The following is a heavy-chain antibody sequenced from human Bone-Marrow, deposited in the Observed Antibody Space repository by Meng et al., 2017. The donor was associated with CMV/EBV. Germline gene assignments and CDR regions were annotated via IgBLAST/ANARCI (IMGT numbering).Heavy chain of an antibody. Sequence: GGSLRLSCAASGFTFSSYGMPWVRQAPGKGLEWVAVIWYDGSNKYYADSVKGRFTISRDNSKNTLYLQMNSLRAEDTAVYYCAVDSSGTPDYWGQGTLVTVSS. CDR3: AVDSSGTPDY. CDR2: IWYDGSNK. V-gene: IGHV3-30*02. J-gene: IGHJ4*02. CDR1: GFTFSSYG. D-gene: IGHD3-22*01.